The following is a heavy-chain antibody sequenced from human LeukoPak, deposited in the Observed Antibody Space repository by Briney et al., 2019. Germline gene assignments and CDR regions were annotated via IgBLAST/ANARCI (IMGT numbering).Heavy chain of an antibody. Sequence: SETLSLTCAVYGGSFSGYYWSWIRQPPGKGLEWIGEINHSGSTDYNPSLKSRVTISVDTSKNQFSLKLSSVTAEDTAVYYCARDHTAMVYYYYGMDVWGQGTTVTVSS. D-gene: IGHD5-18*01. J-gene: IGHJ6*02. V-gene: IGHV4-34*01. CDR3: ARDHTAMVYYYYGMDV. CDR1: GGSFSGYY. CDR2: INHSGST.